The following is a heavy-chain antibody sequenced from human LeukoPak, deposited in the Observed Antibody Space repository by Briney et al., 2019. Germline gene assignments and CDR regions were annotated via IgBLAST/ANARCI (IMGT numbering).Heavy chain of an antibody. J-gene: IGHJ4*02. D-gene: IGHD3-10*01. Sequence: QSGGSLRLSCAASGFTFSNYVMSWVRQAPGKGLEWVSVIYSGGSTYYADSVEGRFTISRDNSKNTLYLQMNSLRAEDTAVYSCASSLWFGELLFDIDYWGQGTLVTVSS. CDR2: IYSGGST. CDR1: GFTFSNYV. V-gene: IGHV3-66*02. CDR3: ASSLWFGELLFDIDY.